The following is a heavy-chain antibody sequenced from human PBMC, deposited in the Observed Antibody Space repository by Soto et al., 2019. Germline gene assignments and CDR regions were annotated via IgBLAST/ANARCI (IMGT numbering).Heavy chain of an antibody. V-gene: IGHV1-18*01. CDR3: ARVAVTNYYYYGMDV. CDR2: ISAYNGNT. J-gene: IGHJ6*02. D-gene: IGHD2-15*01. Sequence: SVKVSCKXSGYTFTSYGISWVRQAPGQGLEWMGWISAYNGNTNYAQKLQGRVTMTTDTSTSTAYMELRSLRSDDTAVYYCARVAVTNYYYYGMDVWGQGTTVTVS. CDR1: GYTFTSYG.